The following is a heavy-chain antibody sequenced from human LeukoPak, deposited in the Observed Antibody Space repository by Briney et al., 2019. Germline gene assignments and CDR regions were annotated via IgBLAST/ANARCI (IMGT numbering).Heavy chain of an antibody. CDR3: ARTPYSSSWYYFDY. J-gene: IGHJ4*02. V-gene: IGHV3-7*01. D-gene: IGHD6-13*01. CDR1: GFTFSNYW. Sequence: GGSLRLSCAASGFTFSNYWMSWVRQAPGKGLEWVANIKQDGSEKYYVNSVKGRFTISRDNAKNSLYLQMNSLRAGDTAVYYCARTPYSSSWYYFDYRGQGTLVTVSS. CDR2: IKQDGSEK.